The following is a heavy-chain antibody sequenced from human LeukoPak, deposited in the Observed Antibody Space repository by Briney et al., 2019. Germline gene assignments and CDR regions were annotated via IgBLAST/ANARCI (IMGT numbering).Heavy chain of an antibody. D-gene: IGHD4-17*01. CDR2: IYYSGST. CDR3: ARVGMTTVTSFDH. V-gene: IGHV4-30-4*01. Sequence: SQTLSLTCTVSGGSISSGDYYWSWIRQPPGKGLEWIGYIYYSGSTYYNPSLKSRVTISVDTSKNQFSLKLSSVTAADTAVYYCARVGMTTVTSFDHWGQGTLVTVSS. J-gene: IGHJ4*02. CDR1: GGSISSGDYY.